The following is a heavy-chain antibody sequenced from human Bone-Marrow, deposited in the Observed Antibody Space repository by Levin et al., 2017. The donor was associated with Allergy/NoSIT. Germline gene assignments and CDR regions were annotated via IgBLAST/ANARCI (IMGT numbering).Heavy chain of an antibody. V-gene: IGHV5-51*01. CDR1: GYTFRKYW. CDR3: ARSGIDYSDDTRGYYSLDA. D-gene: IGHD3-22*01. Sequence: GGSLRLSCKASGYTFRKYWIGWVRQMPGKGLESMGIIYPDDSDSRYSPSFQGQATFSVDKSIPTAYLQWNSLQASDTAIYFCARSGIDYSDDTRGYYSLDAWGQGTLVTVSS. J-gene: IGHJ4*02. CDR2: IYPDDSDS.